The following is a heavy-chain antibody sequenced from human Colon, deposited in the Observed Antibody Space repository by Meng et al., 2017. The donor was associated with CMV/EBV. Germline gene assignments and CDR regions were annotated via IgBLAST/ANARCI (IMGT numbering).Heavy chain of an antibody. CDR3: AHRMGRIAARVFDY. CDR1: GFSLSTSGVG. V-gene: IGHV2-5*02. D-gene: IGHD6-6*01. J-gene: IGHJ4*02. CDR2: IYWDDDK. Sequence: QFTFTRPVPTLLHPPHTPTLPCLFSGFSLSTSGVGVGWIRQPPGKALEWLALIYWDDDKRYSPSLKSRLTITKDTSKNQVVLTMTNMDPVDTATYYCAHRMGRIAARVFDYWGQGTLVTVSS.